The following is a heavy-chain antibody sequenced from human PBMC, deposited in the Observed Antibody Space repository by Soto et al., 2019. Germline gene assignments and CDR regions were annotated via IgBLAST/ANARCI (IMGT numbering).Heavy chain of an antibody. Sequence: QVQLQESGPGLVKPSETLSLSCSGSCGSISGHYWSWVRQTPGKGLEWIGYMYYSGSTNYNPSLKSRVTISVDTSKNHFSLRLTSVTAADTAVYYCARGPYYDLIWNYYYMDVWGKGTTVTVSS. J-gene: IGHJ6*03. CDR1: CGSISGHY. CDR3: ARGPYYDLIWNYYYMDV. V-gene: IGHV4-59*08. CDR2: MYYSGST. D-gene: IGHD3-16*01.